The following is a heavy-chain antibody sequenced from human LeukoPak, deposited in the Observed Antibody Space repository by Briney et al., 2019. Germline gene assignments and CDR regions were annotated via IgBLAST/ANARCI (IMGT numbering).Heavy chain of an antibody. CDR3: ARNGPGITIFGVVYYYYYYMDV. J-gene: IGHJ6*03. Sequence: GGSLRLSCAASGFTFSRYWMSWVRQAPGKGLEWVAKIKQDGSEKYYVDSVKGRFTISRDNAKNSLYLQMNSLRAEDTAVYYCARNGPGITIFGVVYYYYYYMDVWGKGSTVTVSS. CDR2: IKQDGSEK. D-gene: IGHD3-3*01. CDR1: GFTFSRYW. V-gene: IGHV3-7*01.